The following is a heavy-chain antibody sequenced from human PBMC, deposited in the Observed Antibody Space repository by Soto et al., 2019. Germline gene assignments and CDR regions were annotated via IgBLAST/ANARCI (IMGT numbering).Heavy chain of an antibody. V-gene: IGHV3-23*01. CDR3: AKGGYSGSWYVTFNWFDP. Sequence: EVQLLESGGGLVQPGGSLRLSCAASGFTFSSYAMSWVRQAPGKGLEWVSAISGSGGSTNYADSVKGRFTISRDNSKNTLYLQMNSLRAEDTAVYYCAKGGYSGSWYVTFNWFDPWGQGTLVTVSS. CDR2: ISGSGGST. CDR1: GFTFSSYA. D-gene: IGHD6-13*01. J-gene: IGHJ5*02.